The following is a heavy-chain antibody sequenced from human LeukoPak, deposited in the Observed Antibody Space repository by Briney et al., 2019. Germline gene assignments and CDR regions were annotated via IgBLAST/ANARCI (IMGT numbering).Heavy chain of an antibody. CDR2: IYSGGST. D-gene: IGHD3-9*01. J-gene: IGHJ4*02. V-gene: IGHV3-66*01. CDR3: ARFILTGYKGDY. CDR1: GFTVSSNY. Sequence: GGSLRLSCAASGFTVSSNYMSWVRQAPGKGLEWVSVIYSGGSTYYADSVKGRFTISRDNSKNTLYLQMNSLRAEDTAVYYCARFILTGYKGDYWGQGTLVTVSS.